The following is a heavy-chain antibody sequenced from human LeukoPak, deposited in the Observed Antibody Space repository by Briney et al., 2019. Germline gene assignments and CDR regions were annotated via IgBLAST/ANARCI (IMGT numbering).Heavy chain of an antibody. Sequence: SETLSLTCAVYGGSFGGYYWTWIRQPPGKGLAWIGQINHSGSTNYNPSLKSRVTISVDTSKNQFSLKLSSVTAADTAVYYCAGASAYSSSSGVNYWGQGALVTVSS. J-gene: IGHJ4*02. CDR2: INHSGST. CDR3: AGASAYSSSSGVNY. CDR1: GGSFGGYY. D-gene: IGHD6-6*01. V-gene: IGHV4-34*01.